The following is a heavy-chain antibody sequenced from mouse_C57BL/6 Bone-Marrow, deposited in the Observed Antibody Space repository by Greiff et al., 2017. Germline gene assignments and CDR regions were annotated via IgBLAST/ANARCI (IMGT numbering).Heavy chain of an antibody. V-gene: IGHV14-2*01. CDR3: AMPTVVATDD. Sequence: VQLQQPGAELVKPGASVKLSCTASGFNINDYYMHWVKQRTEQGLEWIGRIDPADGETNYAPKFKGKATITADTSSNTAYLQLSSLTSEDTAVSYCAMPTVVATDDWGKGTTLTVSS. J-gene: IGHJ2*01. D-gene: IGHD1-1*01. CDR2: IDPADGET. CDR1: GFNINDYY.